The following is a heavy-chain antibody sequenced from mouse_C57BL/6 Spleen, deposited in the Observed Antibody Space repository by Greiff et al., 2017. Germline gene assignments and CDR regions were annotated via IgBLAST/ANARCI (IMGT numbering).Heavy chain of an antibody. V-gene: IGHV1-69*01. CDR2: IDPSDSYT. CDR1: GYTFTSYW. Sequence: QVQLQQPGAELVMPGASVKLSCKASGYTFTSYWMHWVKQRPRQGLEWIGEIDPSDSYTNYNQKFKGKSTLTVDKSSSTAYMQLSSLTSEDSAVYYCARGLPGGGAMDYWGQGTSVTVSS. D-gene: IGHD6-1*01. J-gene: IGHJ4*01. CDR3: ARGLPGGGAMDY.